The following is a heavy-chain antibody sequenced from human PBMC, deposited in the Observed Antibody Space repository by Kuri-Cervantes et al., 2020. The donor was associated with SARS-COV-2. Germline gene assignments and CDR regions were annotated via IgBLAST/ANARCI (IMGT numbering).Heavy chain of an antibody. Sequence: ASVKVSCKASGYTFGINYLHWVRQAPGQGLEWMGIINRRARTTTYAQMFQGRVTLTTDTTTSTAYMELSSLRSEDTAVYYCARDVVPSGYYYGMDGWGQGTTVTVSS. J-gene: IGHJ6*02. V-gene: IGHV1-46*01. CDR1: GYTFGINY. CDR3: ARDVVPSGYYYGMDG. CDR2: INRRARTT. D-gene: IGHD3-10*01.